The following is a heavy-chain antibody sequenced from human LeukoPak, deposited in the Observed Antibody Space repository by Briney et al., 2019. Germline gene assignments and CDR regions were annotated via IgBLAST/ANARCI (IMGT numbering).Heavy chain of an antibody. CDR2: INPNSGGT. CDR3: ARDYLSGSSTQTFDY. Sequence: GASVKVSCKASGYTFTGYYMHWVRQAPGQGLKWMGWINPNSGGTNYAQKFQGRVTMTRDTSISTTYMELSRLRSDDTAVFYCARDYLSGSSTQTFDYWGQGTLVTVSS. J-gene: IGHJ4*02. V-gene: IGHV1-2*02. D-gene: IGHD1-26*01. CDR1: GYTFTGYY.